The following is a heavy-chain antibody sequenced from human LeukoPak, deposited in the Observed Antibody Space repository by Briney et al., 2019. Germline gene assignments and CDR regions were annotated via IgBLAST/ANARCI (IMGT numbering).Heavy chain of an antibody. Sequence: ASVTVSCKASGGTFSSYTISWARQAPGQGLEWMGRIIPILGIANYAQKFQGRVTITADKSTSTAYMELSSLRSEDTAVYYCAREEWEFDGMDVWGQGTTVTVSS. CDR2: IIPILGIA. CDR3: AREEWEFDGMDV. V-gene: IGHV1-69*04. D-gene: IGHD3-10*01. J-gene: IGHJ6*02. CDR1: GGTFSSYT.